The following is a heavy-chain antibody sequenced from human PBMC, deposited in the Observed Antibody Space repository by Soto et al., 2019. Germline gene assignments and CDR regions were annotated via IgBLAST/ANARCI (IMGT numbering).Heavy chain of an antibody. V-gene: IGHV3-30*03. Sequence: QVQLVESGGGVVQPGRSLRLSCAASGFPFTTYGMHWVREGPGKGLEWVAVISYDGSNKYYADSVKGRFTISRDNSKNTLYLQKNSLIPEDTALYYCVGGQYYFDYRGQGTLVTVSS. CDR2: ISYDGSNK. CDR3: VGGQYYFDY. D-gene: IGHD3-10*01. J-gene: IGHJ4*02. CDR1: GFPFTTYG.